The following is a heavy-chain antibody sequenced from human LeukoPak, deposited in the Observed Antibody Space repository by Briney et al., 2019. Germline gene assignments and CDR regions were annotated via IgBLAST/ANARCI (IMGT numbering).Heavy chain of an antibody. CDR1: GGSFSGYY. Sequence: PSETLSLTCAVYGGSFSGYYWSWIRQPPGKGLEWIGEINHSGSTNYNPSLKSRVTISVDTSKNQFSLKLSSVTAADTAVYYCARDDTAVAGTELDYWGQGTLVTVSS. D-gene: IGHD6-19*01. CDR2: INHSGST. CDR3: ARDDTAVAGTELDY. V-gene: IGHV4-34*01. J-gene: IGHJ4*02.